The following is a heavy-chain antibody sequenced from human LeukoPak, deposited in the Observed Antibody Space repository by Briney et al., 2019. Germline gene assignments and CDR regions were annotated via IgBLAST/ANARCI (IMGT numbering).Heavy chain of an antibody. CDR3: ARDLSFVRGVPLAFDI. CDR2: IYYSGST. D-gene: IGHD3-10*02. Sequence: KPSETLSLTCTVSGGSISSYYWSWIQQPPGKGLEWIGYIYYSGSTSYNPSLKSRVTISVDTSKNQFSLKLSSVTAADTAVYYCARDLSFVRGVPLAFDIWGQGTMVTVSS. V-gene: IGHV4-59*01. J-gene: IGHJ3*02. CDR1: GGSISSYY.